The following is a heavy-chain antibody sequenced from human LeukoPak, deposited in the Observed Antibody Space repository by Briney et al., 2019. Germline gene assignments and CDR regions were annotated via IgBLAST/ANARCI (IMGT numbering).Heavy chain of an antibody. Sequence: PSETLSLTCTVSGGSISSYYWSWIRQPPGKGLEWIGYIYYSGSTNYNPSLKSRVTISVDTSKNQFSLKLSSVTAADTAVYYCARLGDDTAREDWFDPWGQGTLVTVSS. CDR3: ARLGDDTAREDWFDP. CDR2: IYYSGST. J-gene: IGHJ5*02. V-gene: IGHV4-59*01. D-gene: IGHD3-10*01. CDR1: GGSISSYY.